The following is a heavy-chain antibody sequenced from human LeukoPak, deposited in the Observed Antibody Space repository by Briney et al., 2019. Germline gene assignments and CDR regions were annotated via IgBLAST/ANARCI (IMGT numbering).Heavy chain of an antibody. CDR2: IYSGGST. CDR3: AAQLRPYYYGMDV. CDR1: GFTFSSYW. J-gene: IGHJ6*02. Sequence: GGSLRLSCAASGFTFSSYWMNWARQAPGKGLEWVSVIYSGGSTHYADSVKGRFTISRDNSKNTLYLQMNSLRAEDTAVYYCAAQLRPYYYGMDVWGQGTTVTVSS. V-gene: IGHV3-53*01. D-gene: IGHD5-18*01.